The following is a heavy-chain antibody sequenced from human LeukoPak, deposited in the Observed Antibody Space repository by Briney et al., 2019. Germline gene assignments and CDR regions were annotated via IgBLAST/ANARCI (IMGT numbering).Heavy chain of an antibody. CDR1: GGSISSSSYY. J-gene: IGHJ3*02. CDR2: IYYSGSF. D-gene: IGHD2/OR15-2a*01. Sequence: SETLSLTCTVSGGSISSSSYYWGWIRQSPGTGLEWIGSIYYSGSFYYNPSLKSRVTISVDTSKNQFSLKLSSVTAADTAVYYCARGINKDFSFAAFDIWGQGTMVTVSS. CDR3: ARGINKDFSFAAFDI. V-gene: IGHV4-39*01.